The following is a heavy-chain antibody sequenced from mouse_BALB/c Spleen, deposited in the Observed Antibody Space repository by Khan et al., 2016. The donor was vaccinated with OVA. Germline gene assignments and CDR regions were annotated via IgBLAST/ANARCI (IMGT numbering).Heavy chain of an antibody. D-gene: IGHD2-10*01. CDR2: ISSTGTYT. CDR1: GFAFNSYD. V-gene: IGHV5-9*02. CDR3: TRPSYYGNPWFTY. Sequence: EVQLVESGGGLVKPGGSLKLSCEVSGFAFNSYDMSWVRQTPEKRLEWVATISSTGTYTYYPDSVKGRFTISRDTARNTLYLQMSSLRSEATALYYCTRPSYYGNPWFTYWGQVTLVTVSA. J-gene: IGHJ3*01.